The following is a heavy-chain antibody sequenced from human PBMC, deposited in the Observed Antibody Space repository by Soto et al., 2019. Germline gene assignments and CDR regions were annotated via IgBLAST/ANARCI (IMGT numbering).Heavy chain of an antibody. CDR2: IYHSGST. CDR3: AREGCSSTSCYGFDY. Sequence: SETLSLTCAVSSGSISSSNWWSWVRQPPGTGLEWIGEIYHSGSTNYNPSLKSRVTISVDKSKNQFSLKLSSVTAADTAVYYCAREGCSSTSCYGFDYWGQGTLVTVSS. J-gene: IGHJ4*02. V-gene: IGHV4-4*02. CDR1: SGSISSSNW. D-gene: IGHD2-2*01.